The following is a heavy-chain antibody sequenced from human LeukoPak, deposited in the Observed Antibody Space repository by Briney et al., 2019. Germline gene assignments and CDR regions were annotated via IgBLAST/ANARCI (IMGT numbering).Heavy chain of an antibody. V-gene: IGHV4-31*03. D-gene: IGHD1-26*01. J-gene: IGHJ3*02. CDR2: IYYSGST. CDR3: ARPQLVGDGAFDI. Sequence: PSETLSLTCTVSGGSISSGGYYWSWIRQHPGKGLEWIGYIYYSGSTYYNPSLKSRVTISVDTSKNQFSLKLSSVTAADTAVYYCARPQLVGDGAFDIWGQGTMVTVSS. CDR1: GGSISSGGYY.